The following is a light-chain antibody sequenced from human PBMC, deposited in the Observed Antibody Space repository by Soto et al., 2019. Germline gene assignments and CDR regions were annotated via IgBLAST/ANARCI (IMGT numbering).Light chain of an antibody. CDR2: GAS. CDR1: QSISDY. J-gene: IGKJ1*01. CDR3: QQSFSTPWT. V-gene: IGKV1-39*01. Sequence: DIQMTQSPSSLSASVGDRVTITCRASQSISDYLNWYQQKPGKAPKPLIYGASSLQSGVPSRFRGSGSGTDFTLTISSLQPEDFATYYCQQSFSTPWTFGQGTKVEIK.